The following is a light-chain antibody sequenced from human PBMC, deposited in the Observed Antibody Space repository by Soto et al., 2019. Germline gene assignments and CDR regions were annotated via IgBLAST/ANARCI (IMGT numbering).Light chain of an antibody. CDR2: GAS. Sequence: EILLTQSPSTLALSPGERATLSCRASQSVSTYLAWYQQRPGQAPRLLIYGASSRATGIPDRFSGSGSGTDFTLTISRLEPEDFAVYYCQQHGGSPITFGQGTRLEIK. CDR3: QQHGGSPIT. CDR1: QSVSTY. J-gene: IGKJ5*01. V-gene: IGKV3-20*01.